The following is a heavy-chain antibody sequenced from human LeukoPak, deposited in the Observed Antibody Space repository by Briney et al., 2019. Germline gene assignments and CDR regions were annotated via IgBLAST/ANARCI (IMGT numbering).Heavy chain of an antibody. CDR3: VRDRYFDWSDAFDI. D-gene: IGHD3-9*01. CDR2: ISSSSSYI. Sequence: GGSLRLSCVAYGIGLSGDSMTWVRQAPGKGLEGVSSISSSSSYIYYADSVKGRFTISRDNAKNSLYLQMNSLRAEDTAVYYCVRDRYFDWSDAFDIWGQGTMVTVSS. V-gene: IGHV3-21*01. CDR1: GIGLSGDS. J-gene: IGHJ3*02.